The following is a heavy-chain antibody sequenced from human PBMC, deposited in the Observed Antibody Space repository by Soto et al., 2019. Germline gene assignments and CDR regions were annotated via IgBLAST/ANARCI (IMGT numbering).Heavy chain of an antibody. V-gene: IGHV1-69*01. CDR3: ARDRVEMATISPYYFDY. D-gene: IGHD5-12*01. J-gene: IGHJ4*02. CDR1: RGTFSSYA. CDR2: IIPIFGTA. Sequence: QVQLVQSGAEVKKPGSSVKVSCKASRGTFSSYAISWVRQAPGQGLEWMGGIIPIFGTANYAQKFQGRVTITADESTSTAYMELSSLRSEDTAVYYCARDRVEMATISPYYFDYWGQGTLVTVSS.